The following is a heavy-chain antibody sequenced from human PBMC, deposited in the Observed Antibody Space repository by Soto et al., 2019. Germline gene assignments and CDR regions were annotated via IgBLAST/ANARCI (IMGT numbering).Heavy chain of an antibody. V-gene: IGHV3-9*01. CDR3: AKGIIRFLEWLFDY. D-gene: IGHD3-3*01. J-gene: IGHJ4*02. Sequence: LRLSCAASGFTFDDYAMHWVRQAPGKGLEWVSGISWNSGSIGYADSVKGRFTISRDNAKNSLYLQMNSLRAEDTALYYCAKGIIRFLEWLFDYWGQGTLVTVSS. CDR1: GFTFDDYA. CDR2: ISWNSGSI.